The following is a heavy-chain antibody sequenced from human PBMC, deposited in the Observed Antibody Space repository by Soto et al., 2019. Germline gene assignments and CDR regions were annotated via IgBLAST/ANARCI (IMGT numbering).Heavy chain of an antibody. CDR2: INPNSGGT. J-gene: IGHJ4*02. D-gene: IGHD2-21*01. CDR3: VRDGGMAIFPTLAFDY. Sequence: QVQLVQSGAEVKKPGASVKVSCKASGYTCTGYYIHWVRQAPGQGHEWRGWINPNSGGTNYAQKFQGWVTMTRDTSISTAYMELSRLRSDDTAVYYCVRDGGMAIFPTLAFDYWGQGTLVTVST. CDR1: GYTCTGYY. V-gene: IGHV1-2*04.